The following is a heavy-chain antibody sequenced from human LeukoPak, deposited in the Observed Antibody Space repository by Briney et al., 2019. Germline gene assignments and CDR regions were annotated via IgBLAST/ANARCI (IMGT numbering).Heavy chain of an antibody. V-gene: IGHV3-66*01. Sequence: QPGGSLRLSCAVSGFTVSTNYMSWVRQAPGKGLEWVSIIHRDGSTYYADSVKGRFTTSRDNSKNTLYIQMNSLRAEDTGVYYCARDGEHVLAHDYWGQGTLVTVSS. J-gene: IGHJ4*02. CDR2: IHRDGST. CDR1: GFTVSTNY. D-gene: IGHD3-10*01. CDR3: ARDGEHVLAHDY.